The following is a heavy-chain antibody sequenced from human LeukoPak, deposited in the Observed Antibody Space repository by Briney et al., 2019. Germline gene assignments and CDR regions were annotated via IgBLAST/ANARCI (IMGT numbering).Heavy chain of an antibody. CDR2: ISYDGSNK. Sequence: GGSLRLSCAASGFTFSSYGMHWVRQAPGKGLEWVAVISYDGSNKYYADSVKGRFTISRDNSKNTLYLQMNSLRAEDTAVYYCARDQSDEVIVVVKSGGIRGYFDYWGQGTLVTVSS. V-gene: IGHV3-30*03. CDR3: ARDQSDEVIVVVKSGGIRGYFDY. D-gene: IGHD3-22*01. J-gene: IGHJ4*02. CDR1: GFTFSSYG.